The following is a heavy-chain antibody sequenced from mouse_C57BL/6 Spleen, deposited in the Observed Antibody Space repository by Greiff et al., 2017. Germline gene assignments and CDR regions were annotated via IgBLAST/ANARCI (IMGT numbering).Heavy chain of an antibody. CDR1: GYSITSGYY. CDR2: ISYDGSN. V-gene: IGHV3-6*01. D-gene: IGHD4-1*01. CDR3: ARGSSWDRDWYFDV. J-gene: IGHJ1*03. Sequence: ESGPGLVNPSQSLSLTCSVPGYSITSGYYWNWLRPFPGNKLGWMGYISYDGSNNYNPSLKNRISITRDTSKNQFILKLNSVTTEDTATYYCARGSSWDRDWYFDVWGTGTTVTVSS.